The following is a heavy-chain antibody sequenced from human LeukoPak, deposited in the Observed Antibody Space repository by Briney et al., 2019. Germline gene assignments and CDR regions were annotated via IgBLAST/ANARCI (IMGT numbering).Heavy chain of an antibody. J-gene: IGHJ6*03. CDR1: GGTFSSYA. CDR3: ARGPLVRPIAVAGREDSGSSPPPMPGYYYYYMDV. CDR2: IIPIFGTA. Sequence: GSSVKVSCKASGGTFSSYAISWVRQAPGQGLEWMGGIIPIFGTANYAQKFQGRVTITTDESTSTAYMELSSLRSEDTAVYYCARGPLVRPIAVAGREDSGSSPPPMPGYYYYYMDVWGKGTTVTVSS. D-gene: IGHD6-19*01. V-gene: IGHV1-69*05.